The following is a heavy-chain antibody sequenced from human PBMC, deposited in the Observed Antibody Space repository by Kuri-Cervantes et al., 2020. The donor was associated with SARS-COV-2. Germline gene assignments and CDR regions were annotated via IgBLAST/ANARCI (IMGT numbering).Heavy chain of an antibody. Sequence: KVSCKGSGYSFTSYWIGWVRQMPGKGLEWMGIIYPGDSDTRYSPSFQGQVTISADKSISTAYLHWNSLKASDTAMYYCARRLYSSGWYDSWGQGTLVTVSS. CDR2: IYPGDSDT. V-gene: IGHV5-51*01. CDR1: GYSFTSYW. CDR3: ARRLYSSGWYDS. J-gene: IGHJ5*01. D-gene: IGHD6-19*01.